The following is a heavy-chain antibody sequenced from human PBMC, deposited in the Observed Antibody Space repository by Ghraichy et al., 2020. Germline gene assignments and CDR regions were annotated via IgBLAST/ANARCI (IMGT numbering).Heavy chain of an antibody. D-gene: IGHD1-1*01. CDR3: ARGGGDWTSQSFDL. CDR1: GFSYSSYD. J-gene: IGHJ2*01. CDR2: IGTAGDT. Sequence: GSLRLSCAASGFSYSSYDMHWVRQSRGKGLEWVSAIGTAGDTYYSPSVKGRFTISRENARDSLYLEMNSLTAGDTAVYYCARGGGDWTSQSFDLWGRGTLVTVAS. V-gene: IGHV3-13*01.